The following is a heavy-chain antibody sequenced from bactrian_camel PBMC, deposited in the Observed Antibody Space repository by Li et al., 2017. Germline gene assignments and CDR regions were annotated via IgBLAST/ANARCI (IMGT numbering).Heavy chain of an antibody. CDR3: VKGPGYYSEWDA. CDR2: IEGDGNT. CDR1: GATEHIDNIY. J-gene: IGHJ6*01. Sequence: QVQLVESGGGSIQAGGSLRLSCKVSGATEHIDNIYSLAWFRQAPGKEREGVAVIEGDGNTRYADSVKGRFTISRDNAKNTVYLQMNCLKPEDTAVYYCVKGPGYYSEWDAWGQGTQVTV. D-gene: IGHD4*01. V-gene: IGHV3S53*01.